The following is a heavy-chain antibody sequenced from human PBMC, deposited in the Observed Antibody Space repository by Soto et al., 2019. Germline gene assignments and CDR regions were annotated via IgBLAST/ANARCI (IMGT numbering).Heavy chain of an antibody. J-gene: IGHJ4*02. CDR1: GFTVSNNY. D-gene: IGHD6-13*01. Sequence: PGGSLRLSCAASGFTVSNNYMSWVRQAPGKGLEWVSSTYSGGDTYYTDSVKGRFTISRHDSKNTLYLQMNSLRVEDTAVYFCARGWQQLAYLDFWGQGTLVTVSS. V-gene: IGHV3-53*04. CDR3: ARGWQQLAYLDF. CDR2: TYSGGDT.